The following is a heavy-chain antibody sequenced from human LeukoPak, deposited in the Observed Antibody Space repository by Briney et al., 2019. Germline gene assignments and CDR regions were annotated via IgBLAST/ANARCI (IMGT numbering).Heavy chain of an antibody. V-gene: IGHV4-39*01. CDR1: GGSISSSRYY. J-gene: IGHJ4*02. CDR2: IYYSGST. CDR3: ARTCGYSGYDGFDY. Sequence: SETLSLTCTVSGGSISSSRYYWGWIRQPPGKGLEWIGSIYYSGSTYYNPSLKSRVTISVDTSKTQFSLKLRSVTAADTAVFYCARTCGYSGYDGFDYWGQGTLVTVAS. D-gene: IGHD5-12*01.